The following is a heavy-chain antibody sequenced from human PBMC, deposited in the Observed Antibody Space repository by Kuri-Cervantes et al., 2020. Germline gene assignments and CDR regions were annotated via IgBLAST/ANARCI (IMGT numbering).Heavy chain of an antibody. Sequence: ASVKVSCKASGYTFTGYYMHWVRQAPGQGLEWMGWINPNSGDTNYAQKFQGRVTMTRDTSISTAYMELSRLTSDDTAMYYCARDPPLSSDVLTGYLDWGQGTLVTVSS. CDR1: GYTFTGYY. V-gene: IGHV1-2*02. CDR3: ARDPPLSSDVLTGYLD. CDR2: INPNSGDT. J-gene: IGHJ4*02. D-gene: IGHD3-9*01.